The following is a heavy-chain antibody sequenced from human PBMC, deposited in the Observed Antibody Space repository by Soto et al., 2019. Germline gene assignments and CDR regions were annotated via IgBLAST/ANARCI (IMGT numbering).Heavy chain of an antibody. CDR2: MYPGTSDI. V-gene: IGHV5-51*01. CDR3: ATQRDFYYGMDV. Sequence: GESLKISCKGSGYKFSNLWLGWVRQMPGKGLECIGVMYPGTSDIRYSPSFQGQVTISTDNSISTAYLHWNSLKASDTALYYCATQRDFYYGMDVWGQGTTVTVSS. J-gene: IGHJ6*02. D-gene: IGHD6-25*01. CDR1: GYKFSNLW.